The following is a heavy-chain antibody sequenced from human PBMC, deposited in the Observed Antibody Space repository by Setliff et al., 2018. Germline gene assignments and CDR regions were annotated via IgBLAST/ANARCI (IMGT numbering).Heavy chain of an antibody. V-gene: IGHV1-24*01. CDR2: FDPEDGET. D-gene: IGHD3-10*01. Sequence: KISCKGSGYSFSNFWIGWVRQMPGKGLEWMGGFDPEDGETIYAQKFQGRVTMTEDTSTDTAYMELSSLRSEDTAVYYCATDQERFGELFDYWGQGTLVTVSS. J-gene: IGHJ4*01. CDR3: ATDQERFGELFDY. CDR1: GYSFSNFW.